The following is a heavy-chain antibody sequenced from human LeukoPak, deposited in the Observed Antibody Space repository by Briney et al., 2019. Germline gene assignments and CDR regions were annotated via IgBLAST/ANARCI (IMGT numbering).Heavy chain of an antibody. CDR2: ISGSGGRT. Sequence: GGSLRLSCVASGFTFSSYAMRWVRQAPGKGLEWVSAISGSGGRTYYADSVKGRFTIYRDNSKNPLYLQMNSLRAEDTAVYYCAKDQLGFGELFPKVFDYWGQGTLVTVSS. V-gene: IGHV3-23*01. D-gene: IGHD3-10*01. CDR1: GFTFSSYA. J-gene: IGHJ4*02. CDR3: AKDQLGFGELFPKVFDY.